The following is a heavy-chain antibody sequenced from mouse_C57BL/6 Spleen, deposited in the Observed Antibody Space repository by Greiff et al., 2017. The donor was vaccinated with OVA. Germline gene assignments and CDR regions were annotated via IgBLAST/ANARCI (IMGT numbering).Heavy chain of an antibody. Sequence: EVKLMESGPVLVKPGASVKMSCKASGYTFTDYYMNWVKQSHGKSLEWIGVINPYNGGTSYNQKFKGKATLTVDKSSSTAYMELNSLTSEDSAVYYCAAYSNHYAMDYWGQGTSVTVSS. CDR1: GYTFTDYY. V-gene: IGHV1-19*01. D-gene: IGHD2-5*01. CDR2: INPYNGGT. CDR3: AAYSNHYAMDY. J-gene: IGHJ4*01.